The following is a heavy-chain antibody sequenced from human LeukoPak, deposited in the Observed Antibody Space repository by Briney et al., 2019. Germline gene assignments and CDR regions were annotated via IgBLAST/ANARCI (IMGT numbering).Heavy chain of an antibody. D-gene: IGHD6-19*01. CDR3: ARDRGIAVADYLDY. V-gene: IGHV3-48*01. CDR1: GFTFSSYS. CDR2: ISSSSSTI. Sequence: GGSLRLSCAASGFTFSSYSMNWVRQAPGKGLDWVSYISSSSSTIYYADSVKGRFTISRDNAKNSLYLQMNSLRAEDTAVYYCARDRGIAVADYLDYWGQGTLVTVSS. J-gene: IGHJ4*02.